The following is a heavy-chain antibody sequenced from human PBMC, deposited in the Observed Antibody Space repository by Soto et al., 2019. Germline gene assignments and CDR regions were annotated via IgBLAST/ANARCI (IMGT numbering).Heavy chain of an antibody. D-gene: IGHD3-10*01. CDR1: GFTFSSYG. CDR3: AKDLEGYYYGSGSYGFDY. CDR2: ISYDGSNK. J-gene: IGHJ4*02. Sequence: GGSLRLSCAASGFTFSSYGMHWVRQAPGKGLEWVAVISYDGSNKYYADSVKGRFTISRDNSKNTLYLQMNSLRAEDTAVYYCAKDLEGYYYGSGSYGFDYWGQGTLVTVSS. V-gene: IGHV3-30*18.